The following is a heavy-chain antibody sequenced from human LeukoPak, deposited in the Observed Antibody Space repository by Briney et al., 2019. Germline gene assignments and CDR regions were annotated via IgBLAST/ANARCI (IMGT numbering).Heavy chain of an antibody. CDR1: GFTFSSYA. J-gene: IGHJ4*02. V-gene: IGHV3-23*01. CDR3: AKGNYYYGSGSYPY. D-gene: IGHD3-10*01. Sequence: PGGSLRLSCAASGFTFSSYAMSWVRQAPGKGLEWVSAMSGSGGSTYYADSVKGRFTISRDNSKNTLYLQMNSLRAEDTAVYYCAKGNYYYGSGSYPYWGQGTLVTVSS. CDR2: MSGSGGST.